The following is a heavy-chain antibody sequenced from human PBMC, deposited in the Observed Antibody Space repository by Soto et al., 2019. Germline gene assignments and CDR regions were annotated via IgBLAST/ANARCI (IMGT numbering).Heavy chain of an antibody. J-gene: IGHJ4*02. D-gene: IGHD3-22*01. CDR1: GFTFSSYS. CDR2: ISSSSSYI. V-gene: IGHV3-21*01. CDR3: ARQPNYYDSSGPFDY. Sequence: GSLSLSCAASGFTFSSYSMNWVRQAPGKGLEWVSSISSSSSYIYYADSVKGRFTISRDNAKNSLYLQMNSLRAEDTAVYYCARQPNYYDSSGPFDYWGQGTLVTVSS.